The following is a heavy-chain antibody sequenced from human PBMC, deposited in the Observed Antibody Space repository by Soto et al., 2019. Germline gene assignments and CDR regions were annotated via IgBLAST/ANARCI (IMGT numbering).Heavy chain of an antibody. V-gene: IGHV3-23*01. CDR2: ISGSGGST. CDR3: AKDIMVLEWLIDY. Sequence: PGGSLRLSCAASGVTFSSYAMSWFRQAPGKGLEWVSAISGSGGSTYYADSVKGRFTISRDNSKNTLYLQMNSLRAEDTAVYYCAKDIMVLEWLIDYWGQGTLVTVSS. CDR1: GVTFSSYA. D-gene: IGHD3-3*01. J-gene: IGHJ4*02.